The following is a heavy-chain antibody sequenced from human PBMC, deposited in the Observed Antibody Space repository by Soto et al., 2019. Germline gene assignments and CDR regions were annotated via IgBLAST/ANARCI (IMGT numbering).Heavy chain of an antibody. J-gene: IGHJ6*02. CDR3: AYRRVASGMDV. Sequence: QITLKESGPTLVKPTQTLTLTCTFSGFSLSTSGVGVGWIRQPPGKALEWLAVIYWNDDKYHSPSLKSRLTITKDTSKNQVVLTMTNMDPVDTATYYCAYRRVASGMDVWGQGTTVTVSS. V-gene: IGHV2-5*01. CDR1: GFSLSTSGVG. D-gene: IGHD5-12*01. CDR2: IYWNDDK.